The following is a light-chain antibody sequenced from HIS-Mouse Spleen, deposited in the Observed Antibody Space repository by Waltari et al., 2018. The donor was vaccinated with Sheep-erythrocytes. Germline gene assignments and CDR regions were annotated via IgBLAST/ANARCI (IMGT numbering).Light chain of an antibody. V-gene: IGLV2-11*01. CDR3: CSYAGSYTVV. Sequence: QSALTQPRSVSGSPGQSVTISCTGTSSDVGGYNYVSWYQQHPGKAPKLMIYDVSKRPSGVPDSFSGSKSGNTASLTSSGLQAEDEADYYCCSYAGSYTVVFGGGTKLTVL. J-gene: IGLJ2*01. CDR2: DVS. CDR1: SSDVGGYNY.